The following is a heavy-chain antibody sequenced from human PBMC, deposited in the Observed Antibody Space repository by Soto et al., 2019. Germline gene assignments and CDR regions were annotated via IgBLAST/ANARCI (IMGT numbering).Heavy chain of an antibody. CDR2: IYSGGYT. CDR3: ATQPGGGGY. CDR1: GFTVSNNY. D-gene: IGHD2-2*01. V-gene: IGHV3-53*01. J-gene: IGHJ4*02. Sequence: EVQLVESGGGLIQPGGSLRLSCAVSGFTVSNNYMSWVRQAPGKGLEGVSVIYSGGYTAYGDSVKGRFTISRDNSKNKIYLENKSVGAVNTPVFSWATQPGGGGYWGQGTLVTVSS.